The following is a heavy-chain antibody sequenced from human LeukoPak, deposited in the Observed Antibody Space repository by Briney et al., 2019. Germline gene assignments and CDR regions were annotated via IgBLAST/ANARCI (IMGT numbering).Heavy chain of an antibody. CDR1: VGSINSSSYY. CDR3: ATLHIPLDVVVIAMKEAFDI. V-gene: IGHV4-39*01. J-gene: IGHJ3*02. D-gene: IGHD2-21*01. CDR2: IYYSGST. Sequence: SETLSLTCTVSVGSINSSSYYCGWIRQPPGKGLEWVGRIYYSGSTCYNPSLKSRVTISVDTSKNQFTLKLSSVTAADTAVYYCATLHIPLDVVVIAMKEAFDIWGQGTMVTVSS.